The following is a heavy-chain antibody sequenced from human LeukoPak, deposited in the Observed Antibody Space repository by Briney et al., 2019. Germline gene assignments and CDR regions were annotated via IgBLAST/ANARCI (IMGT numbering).Heavy chain of an antibody. J-gene: IGHJ4*02. CDR1: GFTFSSYA. Sequence: GGSLRLSCAASGFTFSSYAMSWVRQAPGKGLEWVAFIRYHGSDKYYADSVKGRFTISRDNSENTLYLQMNSLRVEDTAVYYCAKSPSSWKFDDWGQGTLVTVSS. D-gene: IGHD6-13*01. V-gene: IGHV3-30*02. CDR2: IRYHGSDK. CDR3: AKSPSSWKFDD.